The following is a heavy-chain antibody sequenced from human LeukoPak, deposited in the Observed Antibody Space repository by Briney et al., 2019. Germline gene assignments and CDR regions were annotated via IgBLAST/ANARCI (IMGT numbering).Heavy chain of an antibody. D-gene: IGHD6-6*01. CDR1: GGSISSGSYY. CDR3: ARDKSSSFWFDP. CDR2: IYTSGST. J-gene: IGHJ5*02. V-gene: IGHV4-61*02. Sequence: SQTLSLTCTVSGGSISSGSYYWSWIRQPAGKGLEWIGRIYTSGSTNYNPSLKSRVTISVDTSKNQFSLKLSSVTAADTAVYYCARDKSSSFWFDPWGQGTLVTVSP.